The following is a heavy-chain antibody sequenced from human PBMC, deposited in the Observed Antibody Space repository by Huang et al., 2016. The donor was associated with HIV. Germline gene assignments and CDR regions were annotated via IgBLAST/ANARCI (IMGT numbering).Heavy chain of an antibody. V-gene: IGHV1-46*01. D-gene: IGHD3-22*01. J-gene: IGHJ4*02. CDR3: ARDRDFYDSSGYWGFNYFDY. CDR1: GYAFTSYY. Sequence: QVQLVQSGAEVKKPGASVKVSCKASGYAFTSYYMHWVRQAPGQGLEWMGIINPSDGSTSYAQNFQGRVTTTMDTSTNTVFMELSSLRSEDTAVYYCARDRDFYDSSGYWGFNYFDYWGQGTLVTVSS. CDR2: INPSDGST.